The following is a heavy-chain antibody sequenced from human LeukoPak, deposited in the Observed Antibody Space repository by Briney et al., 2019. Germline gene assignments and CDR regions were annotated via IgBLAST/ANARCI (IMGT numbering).Heavy chain of an antibody. Sequence: SETLSLTCGVSGGSISSRNWWSLVRQPPGKGLEWIGEIYLSGSSNYNPSLKSRVTISLDKSRNQFSLKLRSVTAADTAVYYCARTQNYYDSSGYYEHWGQGTLVTVSS. J-gene: IGHJ1*01. CDR1: GGSISSRNW. D-gene: IGHD3-22*01. V-gene: IGHV4-4*02. CDR3: ARTQNYYDSSGYYEH. CDR2: IYLSGSS.